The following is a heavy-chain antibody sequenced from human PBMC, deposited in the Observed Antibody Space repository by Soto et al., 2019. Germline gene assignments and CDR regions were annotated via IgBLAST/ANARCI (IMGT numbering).Heavy chain of an antibody. V-gene: IGHV4-39*01. CDR3: ARRRVVGADGFDP. J-gene: IGHJ5*02. D-gene: IGHD1-26*01. CDR1: GGSTSSSGYY. CDR2: LSYNGNT. Sequence: QVHLQESGPGLVRPSETLSLTCTVSGGSTSSSGYYWGWIRQPPGKGLEWIGDLSYNGNTYYNPPLKSRVFISGATSKTQFFLKLSFVTAADTAIYYCARRRVVGADGFDPWGQGTRVTVSS.